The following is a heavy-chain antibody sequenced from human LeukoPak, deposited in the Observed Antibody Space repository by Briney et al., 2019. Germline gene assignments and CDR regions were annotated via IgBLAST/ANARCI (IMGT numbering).Heavy chain of an antibody. CDR3: ARTGIAAAHYYYGMDV. D-gene: IGHD6-13*01. Sequence: PSETLSLTCTVSGGSISRYYWGWIRQPPGKGLEWIGYIYYSGSTNYNTSLKSRVTISVDTSKNQFSLKLSSVTAADTAVYYCARTGIAAAHYYYGMDVWGQGTTVTVSS. J-gene: IGHJ6*02. V-gene: IGHV4-59*01. CDR2: IYYSGST. CDR1: GGSISRYY.